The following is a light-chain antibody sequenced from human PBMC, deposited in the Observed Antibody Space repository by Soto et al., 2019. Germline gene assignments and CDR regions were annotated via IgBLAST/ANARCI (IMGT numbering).Light chain of an antibody. CDR3: QQSYSALLT. CDR1: QSITTF. Sequence: DIQMTQSPSSLSASVGDRVTITCRASQSITTFLNWYQQKPGKAPKLLIYAASSLQSGVPSGFSGSGSGTDFTLTISSLQPEDFATYYCQQSYSALLTFGQGTKVEIK. J-gene: IGKJ1*01. CDR2: AAS. V-gene: IGKV1-39*01.